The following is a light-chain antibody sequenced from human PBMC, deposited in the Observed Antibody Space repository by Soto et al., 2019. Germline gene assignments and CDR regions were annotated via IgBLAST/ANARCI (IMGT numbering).Light chain of an antibody. CDR2: GAS. CDR3: QQYNNWPGT. CDR1: QSVNSN. J-gene: IGKJ1*01. V-gene: IGKV3-15*01. Sequence: EMVMTQSPATLSVSPGERATLSCRASQSVNSNLAWFQQKPGQAPMLLIYGASTRATGIPARFSGSGSGSEFTLTISSLQSEDFAVYYCQQYNNWPGTFGQGTKVEIK.